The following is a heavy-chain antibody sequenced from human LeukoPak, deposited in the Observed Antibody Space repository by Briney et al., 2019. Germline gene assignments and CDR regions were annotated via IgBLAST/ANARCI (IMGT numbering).Heavy chain of an antibody. CDR3: AKSGGLSGSGRLAMDV. CDR2: ISDSGGST. Sequence: GGSLRLSCAASGFTFSTYAMSWVRLAPGKGLEWVSGISDSGGSTYYADSVKGRFTSARDNSNNTLYVQMNSLRVEDTAVYYCAKSGGLSGSGRLAMDVWGQGTTVTVSS. V-gene: IGHV3-23*01. CDR1: GFTFSTYA. J-gene: IGHJ6*02. D-gene: IGHD3-10*01.